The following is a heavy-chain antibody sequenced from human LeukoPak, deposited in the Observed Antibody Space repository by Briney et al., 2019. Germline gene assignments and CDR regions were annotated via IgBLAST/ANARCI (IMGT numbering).Heavy chain of an antibody. CDR2: IYYSGST. V-gene: IGHV4-39*07. CDR1: GGSISSSSYY. D-gene: IGHD6-13*01. CDR3: AREGAAACTGFDY. Sequence: SETLSLTCTVSGGSISSSSYYWGWIRQPPGKGLEWIGSIYYSGSTYYNPSLKSRVTISVDTSKNQFSLKLSSVTAADTAVYYCAREGAAACTGFDYWGQGTLVTVSS. J-gene: IGHJ4*02.